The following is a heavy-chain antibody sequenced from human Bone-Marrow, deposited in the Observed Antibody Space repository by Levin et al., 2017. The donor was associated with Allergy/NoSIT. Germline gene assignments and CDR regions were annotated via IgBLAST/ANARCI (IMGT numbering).Heavy chain of an antibody. CDR1: GFSLTTGGVG. Sequence: SGPTLVKPTQTLTLTCSFSGFSLTTGGVGVGWIRQPPGKAPEWLALIYWDGTKRYSPSLKSRLTITKDTSKNPVVLRMTNMDPVDTATYFCAHRRGGSTWDGGDYFDYWGQGTLVTVSS. CDR3: AHRRGGSTWDGGDYFDY. J-gene: IGHJ4*02. V-gene: IGHV2-5*02. CDR2: IYWDGTK. D-gene: IGHD6-13*01.